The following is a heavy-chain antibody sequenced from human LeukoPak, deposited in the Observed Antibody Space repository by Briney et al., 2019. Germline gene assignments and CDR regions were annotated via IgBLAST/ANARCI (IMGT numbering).Heavy chain of an antibody. V-gene: IGHV3-11*01. CDR2: ISVSGTTI. CDR3: ARVGRLQYGDYVAFDY. Sequence: PGRSLRLSCATSGFTFTDYYMSWIRQAPGKGLEWVSYISVSGTTIYYADSVKGRFTLSRDNAKNSLYLQMNSLRAEDTAVYYCARVGRLQYGDYVAFDYWGQGALVTVPS. J-gene: IGHJ4*02. D-gene: IGHD4-17*01. CDR1: GFTFTDYY.